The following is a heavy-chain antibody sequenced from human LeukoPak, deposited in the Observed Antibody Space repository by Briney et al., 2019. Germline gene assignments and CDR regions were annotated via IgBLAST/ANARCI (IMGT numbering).Heavy chain of an antibody. CDR1: GFTVSSNY. J-gene: IGHJ2*01. V-gene: IGHV3-7*01. Sequence: PGGSLRLSCAASGFTVSSNYMSWVRQAPGKGLEWVANIKQDGSEKYFVDSVKGRFTFSRDNAKNSLYVQMSSLRAEDTAVYYCASGPYDSSGYYFTLWGRGTLVTVSS. CDR2: IKQDGSEK. D-gene: IGHD3-22*01. CDR3: ASGPYDSSGYYFTL.